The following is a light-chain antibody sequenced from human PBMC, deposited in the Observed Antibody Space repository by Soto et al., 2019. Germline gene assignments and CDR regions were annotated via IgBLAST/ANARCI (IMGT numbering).Light chain of an antibody. Sequence: HSALTQPASVSGYPGQSITISCTGTSSDVGSYNLVSWYQQHPGKAPKLMIYEGSKRPSGGSDRFSGSKSGNTASLTISGLQAEDEADYHCCSYAGSNTVVFGGGTKLTVL. J-gene: IGLJ2*01. CDR2: EGS. CDR3: CSYAGSNTVV. CDR1: SSDVGSYNL. V-gene: IGLV2-23*01.